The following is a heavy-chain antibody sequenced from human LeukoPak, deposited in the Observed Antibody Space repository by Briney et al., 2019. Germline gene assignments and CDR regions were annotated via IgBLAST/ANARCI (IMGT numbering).Heavy chain of an antibody. V-gene: IGHV3-48*01. D-gene: IGHD2-15*01. Sequence: GGSLRLSCAAPGFTFSSYSMNWVRQAPGKGLEWVSYISSSSSTIYYADSVKGRFTISRDNAKNSLYLQMNSLRAEDTAVYYCAREGYCSGGSCYSPPFDYWGQGTLVTVSS. J-gene: IGHJ4*02. CDR1: GFTFSSYS. CDR3: AREGYCSGGSCYSPPFDY. CDR2: ISSSSSTI.